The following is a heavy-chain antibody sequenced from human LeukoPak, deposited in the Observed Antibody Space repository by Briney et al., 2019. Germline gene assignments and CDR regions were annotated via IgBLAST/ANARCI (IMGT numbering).Heavy chain of an antibody. CDR3: ARVGYGGYGVLDY. CDR2: IIPIFGTA. J-gene: IGHJ4*02. V-gene: IGHV1-69*13. D-gene: IGHD5-12*01. CDR1: GGTFSSYA. Sequence: SVKVPCKASGGTFSSYAISWVRQAPGQGLEWMGGIIPIFGTANYAQKFQGRVTITADESTSTAYMELSSLRSEDTAVYYCARVGYGGYGVLDYWGQGTLVTISS.